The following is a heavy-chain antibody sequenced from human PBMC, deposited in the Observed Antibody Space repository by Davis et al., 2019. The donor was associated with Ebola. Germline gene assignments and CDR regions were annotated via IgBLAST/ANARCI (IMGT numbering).Heavy chain of an antibody. V-gene: IGHV5-51*01. CDR3: GRRVPYGDYPPAWYFDL. D-gene: IGHD4-17*01. CDR2: IYPGDSDT. Sequence: GGSLRLSCKGFGYRFSNYWIAWVRQMPGKGLEWMGIIYPGDSDTRYNPSFQGPVTISADKSITTAYLQWSSLKASDTAMYYCGRRVPYGDYPPAWYFDLWGRGTLVTVSS. CDR1: GYRFSNYW. J-gene: IGHJ2*01.